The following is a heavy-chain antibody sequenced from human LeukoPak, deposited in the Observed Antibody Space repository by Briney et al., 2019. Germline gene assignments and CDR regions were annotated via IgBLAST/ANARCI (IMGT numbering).Heavy chain of an antibody. Sequence: GGSLRLLCAASGYTLSIYDKKWVRRAPGKGVEWVLYISRTGNTIYYADSVKGRFTISRDNVKNSMYLQMNSLRDEDTAVYYCARRAPYYYETSGYDYWGQGTLVTVSS. CDR3: ARRAPYYYETSGYDY. CDR2: ISRTGNTI. V-gene: IGHV3-48*02. D-gene: IGHD3-22*01. CDR1: GYTLSIYD. J-gene: IGHJ4*02.